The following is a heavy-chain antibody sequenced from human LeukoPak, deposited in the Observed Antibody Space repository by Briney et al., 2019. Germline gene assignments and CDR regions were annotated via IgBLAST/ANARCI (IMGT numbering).Heavy chain of an antibody. V-gene: IGHV1-69*01. Sequence: GSSVKVSCKASGGTFSSYAISWVRQAPGQGLEWMGGIIPIFGTANYAQKFQGRVTITADESTSTAYMELSSLRSEDTAVYYCARGGVITLHNQYYFDYWGQGTLVTVSS. D-gene: IGHD3-10*01. J-gene: IGHJ4*02. CDR1: GGTFSSYA. CDR2: IIPIFGTA. CDR3: ARGGVITLHNQYYFDY.